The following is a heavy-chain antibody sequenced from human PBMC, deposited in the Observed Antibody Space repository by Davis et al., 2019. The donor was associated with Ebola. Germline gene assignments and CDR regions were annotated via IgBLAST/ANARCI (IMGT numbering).Heavy chain of an antibody. CDR3: ARFPIAEFDY. D-gene: IGHD6-13*01. Sequence: PSETLSLTCAVYGGSFSDYYMSWIRQAPGKGLEWVSYISSSSTAIYYADSVKGRFTISRDNAKNSLYLQMNSLRAEDTAVYYCARFPIAEFDYWGQGTLVTVSS. V-gene: IGHV3-11*01. CDR2: ISSSSTAI. CDR1: GGSFSDYY. J-gene: IGHJ4*02.